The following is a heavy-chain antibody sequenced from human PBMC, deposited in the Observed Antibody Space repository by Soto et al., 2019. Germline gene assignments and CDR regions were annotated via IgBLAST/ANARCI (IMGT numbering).Heavy chain of an antibody. CDR1: GYTFTCYY. V-gene: IGHV1-2*02. J-gene: IGHJ6*02. CDR2: INPNSGGT. D-gene: IGHD2-2*02. CDR3: ARVYTYYYYRMDV. Sequence: XSVKVSCKASGYTFTCYYMHWVRRAPGQGLEWMGWINPNSGGTNYAQKFQGRVTMTRDTSISTAYMELSRLRSDDTAVYYCARVYTYYYYRMDVWGQGTTVT.